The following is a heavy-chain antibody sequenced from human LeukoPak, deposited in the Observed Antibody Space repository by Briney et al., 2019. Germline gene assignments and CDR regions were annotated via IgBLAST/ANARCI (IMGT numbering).Heavy chain of an antibody. CDR2: ISSGGGST. Sequence: GGSLRLSCAASGFTFSNYAMSWVRQAPGKGLEWVPAISSGGGSTYYADSVKGRFTISRDNSKSTLYLQINSLRAEDTAVYYCAKGGVIPAAMRGFFDYWGQGTLVTVSS. D-gene: IGHD2-2*01. CDR3: AKGGVIPAAMRGFFDY. CDR1: GFTFSNYA. J-gene: IGHJ4*02. V-gene: IGHV3-23*01.